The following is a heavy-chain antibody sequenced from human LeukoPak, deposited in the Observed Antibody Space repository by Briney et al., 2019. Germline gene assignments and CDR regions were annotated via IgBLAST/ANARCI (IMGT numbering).Heavy chain of an antibody. V-gene: IGHV1-69*13. J-gene: IGHJ5*02. CDR1: GGTFSSYA. CDR2: IIPIFGTA. CDR3: ARFHDYSNYDWFDP. D-gene: IGHD4-11*01. Sequence: EASVKVSCKASGGTFSSYAISWVRQAPGQGLEWMGGIIPIFGTANYAQKFQGRATITADESTSTAYMELSSLRSEDTAVYYCARFHDYSNYDWFDPWGQGTLVTVSS.